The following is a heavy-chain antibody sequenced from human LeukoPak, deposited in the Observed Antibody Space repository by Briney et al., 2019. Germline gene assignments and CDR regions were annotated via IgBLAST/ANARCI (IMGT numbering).Heavy chain of an antibody. CDR3: ARRTTLPYSSSWSYYFDY. CDR2: IIPIFGTA. J-gene: IGHJ4*02. CDR1: GGTFSSYA. V-gene: IGHV1-69*01. Sequence: SVKVSCKASGGTFSSYAISWVRQAPGQGLEWMGGIIPIFGTANYAQMFQGRVTITADESTSTAYMELSSLRSEDTAVYYCARRTTLPYSSSWSYYFDYWGQGTLVTVSS. D-gene: IGHD6-13*01.